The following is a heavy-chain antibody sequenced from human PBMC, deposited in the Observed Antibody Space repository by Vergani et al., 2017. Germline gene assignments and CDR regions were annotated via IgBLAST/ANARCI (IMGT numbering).Heavy chain of an antibody. CDR1: GYTFTGYY. Sequence: QVQLVQSGAEVKKPGASVKVSCKASGYTFTGYYMHWVRQAPVKGLEWMGRINPNSGGTNYAQKFQGRVSMNRDTSISTTYMGLSRMRSDDTAVYYWARGTRYDAFDIWGQVTMVTVAS. CDR3: ARGTRYDAFDI. D-gene: IGHD3-16*02. CDR2: INPNSGGT. V-gene: IGHV1-2*06. J-gene: IGHJ3*02.